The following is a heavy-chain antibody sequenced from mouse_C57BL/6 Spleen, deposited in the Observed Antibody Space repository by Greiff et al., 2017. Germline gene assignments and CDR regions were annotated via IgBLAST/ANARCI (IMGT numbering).Heavy chain of an antibody. Sequence: VQRVESGAELVRPGASVTLSCKASGYTFTDYEMHWVKQTPVHGLEWIGAIDPETGGTAYNQKFKGKAILTADKSSSTAYMERRSLTSEDSAVYYCTKEGYYGKGYAMDYWGQGTSGTVST. CDR2: IDPETGGT. CDR3: TKEGYYGKGYAMDY. V-gene: IGHV1-15*01. CDR1: GYTFTDYE. D-gene: IGHD2-1*01. J-gene: IGHJ4*01.